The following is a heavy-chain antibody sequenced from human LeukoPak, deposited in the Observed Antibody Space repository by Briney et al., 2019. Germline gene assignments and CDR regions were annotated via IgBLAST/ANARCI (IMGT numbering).Heavy chain of an antibody. J-gene: IGHJ5*02. Sequence: GASVKVSCKASGYTFTGYYMHWVRQAPGKGLEWMGRINPNSGGTNYAQKFQRRVTMTRDTSSSTVYMELSRLRSNDTAVYYCARDESQQLVLDNWFDPWGQGTLVTVSS. V-gene: IGHV1-2*06. D-gene: IGHD6-13*01. CDR1: GYTFTGYY. CDR2: INPNSGGT. CDR3: ARDESQQLVLDNWFDP.